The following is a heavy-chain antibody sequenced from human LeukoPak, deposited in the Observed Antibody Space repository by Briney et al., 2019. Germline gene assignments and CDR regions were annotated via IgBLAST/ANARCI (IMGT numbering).Heavy chain of an antibody. CDR1: GYSFTSYW. CDR2: MNPGNSDI. D-gene: IGHD2-21*01. Sequence: GESLKISCKGSGYSFTSYWIGWVRQMPGKGLEWMGIMNPGNSDIRYSPSFRGQVTLSADKSINTAFLQWNSLKASDTAIYYCAIAKGGDYHWWFDPWGQGTLVTVSS. CDR3: AIAKGGDYHWWFDP. V-gene: IGHV5-51*01. J-gene: IGHJ5*02.